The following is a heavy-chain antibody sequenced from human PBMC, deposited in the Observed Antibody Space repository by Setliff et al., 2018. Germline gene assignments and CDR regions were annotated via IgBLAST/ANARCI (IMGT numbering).Heavy chain of an antibody. CDR3: ARDVFPYHYEGAFDI. CDR2: INAGNGNT. J-gene: IGHJ3*02. V-gene: IGHV1-3*01. D-gene: IGHD3-22*01. CDR1: GYTFTSYA. Sequence: WASVKVSCKASGYTFTSYAMHWVRQAPGQRLEWMGWINAGNGNTKYSQKFQGRVTMTRDTSTSTVYMDMSSLRSEDTAVYYCARDVFPYHYEGAFDIWGQGTMVTVSS.